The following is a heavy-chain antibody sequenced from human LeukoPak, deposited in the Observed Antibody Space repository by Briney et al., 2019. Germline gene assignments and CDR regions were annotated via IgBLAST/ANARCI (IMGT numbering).Heavy chain of an antibody. V-gene: IGHV4-59*01. CDR2: IYYSGST. CDR1: GGSISSYY. D-gene: IGHD3-10*01. J-gene: IGHJ4*02. Sequence: SETLSLTCTVSGGSISSYYWSWIRQPPGKGLEWIGYIYYSGSTNYNPSLKSRVTISVDTSKNQFSLKLSSVTAADTAVYYCAGTMVRGVIPDYWGQGTLVTVSS. CDR3: AGTMVRGVIPDY.